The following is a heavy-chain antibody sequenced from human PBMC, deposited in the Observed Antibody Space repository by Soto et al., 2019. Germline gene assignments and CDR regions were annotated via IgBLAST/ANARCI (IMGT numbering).Heavy chain of an antibody. CDR1: GFTFSAYW. Sequence: PGGSLRLSCVASGFTFSAYWMHWVRQAPGKGLVWVSGINRDGSRTNHADSVKGRFTVSRDNAKNTLYLQMNSLRAEDTAVYYCGTSSRIVGATRAYDYWGLGTRVTVSS. V-gene: IGHV3-74*01. CDR2: INRDGSRT. J-gene: IGHJ4*02. D-gene: IGHD1-26*01. CDR3: GTSSRIVGATRAYDY.